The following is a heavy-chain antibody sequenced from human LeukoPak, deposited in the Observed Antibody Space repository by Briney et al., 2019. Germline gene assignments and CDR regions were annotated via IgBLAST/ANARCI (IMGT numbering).Heavy chain of an antibody. V-gene: IGHV4-34*01. CDR2: INHSGST. CDR1: GGSFSGYY. D-gene: IGHD3-22*01. J-gene: IGHJ4*02. CDR3: ARSRYDSSGYDY. Sequence: SETLSLTCAVYGGSFSGYYWSWIRQPPGKGLEWIGEINHSGSTNYNPSLKSRVTISVETSKNQFSLKLSSVTAADTAVYYCARSRYDSSGYDYWGQGTLVTVSS.